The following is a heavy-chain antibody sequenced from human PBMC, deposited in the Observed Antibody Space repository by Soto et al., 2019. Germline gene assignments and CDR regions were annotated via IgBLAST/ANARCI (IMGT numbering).Heavy chain of an antibody. Sequence: SETLSLTCSVSGDSISTVDYFWAWIRQPPGQALEYIGYIYKSTTTYYNPSFEGRVAISLDTSKSQFSLTVTSVTAADTAVYFCARGRYCLTGRCFPNWFDSWGQGTLVTV. CDR3: ARGRYCLTGRCFPNWFDS. J-gene: IGHJ5*01. CDR1: GDSISTVDYF. D-gene: IGHD2-15*01. CDR2: IYKSTTT. V-gene: IGHV4-30-4*01.